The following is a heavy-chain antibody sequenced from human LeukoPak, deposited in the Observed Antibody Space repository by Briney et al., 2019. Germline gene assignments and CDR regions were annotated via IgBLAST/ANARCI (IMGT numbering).Heavy chain of an antibody. J-gene: IGHJ6*03. V-gene: IGHV1-69*05. CDR1: GYMFSSYA. CDR2: IIPIFGTA. D-gene: IGHD6-13*01. CDR3: ARDWLGIAAAGTGYYYYMDV. Sequence: GASVRVSCRASGYMFSSYALNWVRQAPGRGLEWMGRIIPIFGTANYAQKFQGRVTITTDESTSTAYMELSSLRSEDTAVYYCARDWLGIAAAGTGYYYYMDVWGKGTTVTVSS.